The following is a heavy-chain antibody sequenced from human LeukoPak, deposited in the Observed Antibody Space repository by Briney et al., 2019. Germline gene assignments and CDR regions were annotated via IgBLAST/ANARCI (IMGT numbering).Heavy chain of an antibody. V-gene: IGHV3-66*02. CDR2: IYSGGST. CDR3: AREKGYYFDY. J-gene: IGHJ4*02. Sequence: GGSMRLSCAASGFTVSSNYMSWVRQAPGNGLEWVSVIYSGGSTYYADSVKGRFIISRDNSKNTLYLQMNSLRAEDTAVYYCAREKGYYFDYWGQGTLVTVSS. CDR1: GFTVSSNY.